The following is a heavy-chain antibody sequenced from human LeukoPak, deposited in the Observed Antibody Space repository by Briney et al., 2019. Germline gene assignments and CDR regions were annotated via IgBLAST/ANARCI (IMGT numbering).Heavy chain of an antibody. D-gene: IGHD2-15*01. Sequence: SETLSLTCTVSGGSISSYYWSWIRQPPGKGLEWIGYIYYSGSTNYNPSLKSRVTISVDTSNNQFSLKLSSVTAADTAVYYCARRVVEFDYWGQGTLVTVSS. CDR2: IYYSGST. CDR1: GGSISSYY. J-gene: IGHJ4*02. V-gene: IGHV4-59*08. CDR3: ARRVVEFDY.